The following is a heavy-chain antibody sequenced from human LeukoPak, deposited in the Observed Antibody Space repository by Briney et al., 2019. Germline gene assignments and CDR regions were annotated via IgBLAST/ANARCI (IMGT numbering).Heavy chain of an antibody. Sequence: PGGSLRLSCAASGFTFSDYYMSWIRQAPGKGLEWVSYISSSGSTMYYADSVKGRFTISRDNAKNSLYLQMNSLRAEDTAVYYCARSGYYYHNWFDPWGQGTLVTVSS. D-gene: IGHD3-22*01. CDR3: ARSGYYYHNWFDP. J-gene: IGHJ5*02. V-gene: IGHV3-11*04. CDR2: ISSSGSTM. CDR1: GFTFSDYY.